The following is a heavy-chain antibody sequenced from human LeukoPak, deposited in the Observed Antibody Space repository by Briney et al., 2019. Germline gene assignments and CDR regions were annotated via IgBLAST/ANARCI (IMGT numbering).Heavy chain of an antibody. J-gene: IGHJ5*02. CDR1: GYSFTAYW. V-gene: IGHV5-51*01. Sequence: GESLKISCKASGYSFTAYWIGWVRPMPGKGLEWMGIIYPGDSDTRYRPSFQGQVTMSVDKSSSTAYLQWSSLKASDTAMYYCARRRTYDSSPDSDFDPGGQGTLVTGSS. CDR2: IYPGDSDT. D-gene: IGHD3-22*01. CDR3: ARRRTYDSSPDSDFDP.